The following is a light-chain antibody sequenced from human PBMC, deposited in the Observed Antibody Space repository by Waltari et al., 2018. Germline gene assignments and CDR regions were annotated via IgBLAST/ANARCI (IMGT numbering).Light chain of an antibody. V-gene: IGLV2-14*03. CDR3: SSYISSDTLEL. Sequence: QSALTQPASVSGSPGQSITISCTGTSSDVGGYNYVSWYQQHPGKAPKLIIYDVSNRPSGVSNRFSGSKSGNTASPTISALQAEDEADYYCSSYISSDTLELFGGGTSLTV. CDR1: SSDVGGYNY. CDR2: DVS. J-gene: IGLJ2*01.